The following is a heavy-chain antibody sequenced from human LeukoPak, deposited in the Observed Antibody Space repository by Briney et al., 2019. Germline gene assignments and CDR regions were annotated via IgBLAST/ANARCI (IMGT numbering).Heavy chain of an antibody. V-gene: IGHV4-59*02. Sequence: SETLSLTCTVSGGSVSSNYWSWIRQPPGKGLEWIGYIYYSGTTTYNPSLESRFTISVDTSKNQLSLRLSSVTAADTAVYYCARTQSSSSPFDYWGQGTLVTVSS. J-gene: IGHJ4*02. CDR2: IYYSGTT. CDR3: ARTQSSSSPFDY. CDR1: GGSVSSNY. D-gene: IGHD2-2*01.